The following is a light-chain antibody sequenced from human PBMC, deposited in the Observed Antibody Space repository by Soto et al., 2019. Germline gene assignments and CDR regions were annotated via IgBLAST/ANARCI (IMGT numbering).Light chain of an antibody. CDR1: SSNIGSNY. CDR3: AAWDDSLSGPHVV. J-gene: IGLJ2*01. CDR2: RNN. Sequence: QSVLTQPPSASGTPGQRVTISCSGSSSNIGSNYVYWYQQLPGTAPKLLIYRNNQRPSGVPDRFSGSKSGTSVSLAISGLRSEDEADYYCAAWDDSLSGPHVVFGGGTKLTVL. V-gene: IGLV1-47*01.